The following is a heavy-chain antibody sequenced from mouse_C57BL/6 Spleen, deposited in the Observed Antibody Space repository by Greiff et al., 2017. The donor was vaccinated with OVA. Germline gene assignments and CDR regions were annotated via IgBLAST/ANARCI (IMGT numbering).Heavy chain of an antibody. D-gene: IGHD1-1*01. V-gene: IGHV1-72*01. J-gene: IGHJ2*01. CDR2: IDPNRGGT. CDR1: GYTFTSYW. Sequence: VQLQQPGAELVKPGASVKLSCKASGYTFTSYWMHWVKQRPGRGLEWIGRIDPNRGGTKYNEKFKSKATLTVDKPSSTAYMQRSSLTSEDSAGYYCAKGYYYGYFDDWGQGTTLTVSS. CDR3: AKGYYYGYFDD.